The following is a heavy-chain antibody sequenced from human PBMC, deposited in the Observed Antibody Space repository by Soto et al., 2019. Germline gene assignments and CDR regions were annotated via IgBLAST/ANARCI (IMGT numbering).Heavy chain of an antibody. J-gene: IGHJ2*01. CDR2: ISSSSSTI. Sequence: EVQLVESGGGLVQPGGSLRLSCAASGFTFSSYSMNWVRQAPGKGLEWVSYISSSSSTIYYADSVKGRFTISRDNAKNSLYLQMNSLRDEDTAVYYCARVGLGGPRWYFDLWGRGTLVTVSS. V-gene: IGHV3-48*02. CDR3: ARVGLGGPRWYFDL. D-gene: IGHD7-27*01. CDR1: GFTFSSYS.